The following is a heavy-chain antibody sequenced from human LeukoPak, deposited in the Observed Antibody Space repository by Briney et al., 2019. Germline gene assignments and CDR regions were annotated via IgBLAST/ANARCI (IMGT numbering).Heavy chain of an antibody. D-gene: IGHD5-18*01. CDR3: ARRGFTHGYLDF. V-gene: IGHV3-49*04. J-gene: IGHJ4*02. CDR2: IRTKPSGGTT. CDR1: GFTFGDYC. Sequence: QPGRSLRLSCTASGFTFGDYCMGWVRQAPGKGLEWVGFIRTKPSGGTTEFAASVKGRSTISRDDSKSIASLQMDSLRSEDTAVYYCARRGFTHGYLDFWGQGTLVTVSS.